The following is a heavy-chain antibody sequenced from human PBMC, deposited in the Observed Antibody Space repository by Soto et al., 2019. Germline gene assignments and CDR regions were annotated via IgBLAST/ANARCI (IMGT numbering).Heavy chain of an antibody. D-gene: IGHD3-3*01. V-gene: IGHV3-23*01. Sequence: GGSLRLSCAASGFTFSSYAMSWVRQAPGKGLEWVSAISGSGGSIYYADSVKGRFTISRDNSKNTLYLQMNSLRAEDTAVYYCAATYYDFWSGYPPFDYWGQGTLVTVSS. CDR1: GFTFSSYA. CDR2: ISGSGGSI. CDR3: AATYYDFWSGYPPFDY. J-gene: IGHJ4*02.